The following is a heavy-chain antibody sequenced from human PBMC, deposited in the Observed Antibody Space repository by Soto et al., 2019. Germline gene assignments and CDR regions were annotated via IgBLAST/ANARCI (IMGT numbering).Heavy chain of an antibody. CDR3: ASTPIAVAGTWDY. D-gene: IGHD6-19*01. Sequence: PSETLSLTCTVSGGSISSYYWSWIRQPPGKGLEWIGYIYYSGSTNYNPSLKSRVTISVDTSKNQFSLKLSSVTAADTAVYYCASTPIAVAGTWDYWRQGTLVTV. V-gene: IGHV4-59*01. CDR2: IYYSGST. CDR1: GGSISSYY. J-gene: IGHJ4*02.